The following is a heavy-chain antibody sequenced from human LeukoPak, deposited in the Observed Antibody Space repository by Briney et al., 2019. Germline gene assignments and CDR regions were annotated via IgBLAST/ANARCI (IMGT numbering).Heavy chain of an antibody. CDR2: IYHSGST. CDR3: ARVRSPYCSSTSCYSSVAYYFDY. Sequence: SQTLSLTCAVSGGSISSGGYSWSWIRQPPGKGLEWIGYIYHSGSTYYNPSLKSRVTISVDRSKNQFSLKLSSVTAADTAVYYCARVRSPYCSSTSCYSSVAYYFDYWGQEPWSPSPQ. J-gene: IGHJ4*01. V-gene: IGHV4-30-2*01. CDR1: GGSISSGGYS. D-gene: IGHD2-2*01.